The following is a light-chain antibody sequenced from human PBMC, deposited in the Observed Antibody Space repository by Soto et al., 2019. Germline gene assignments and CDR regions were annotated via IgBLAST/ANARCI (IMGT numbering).Light chain of an antibody. CDR2: GAS. V-gene: IGKV3-20*01. CDR1: QSVSSGY. Sequence: EIVLTQSPGTLSLSPGERATHSCRASQSVSSGYFAWYQQKPGQAPGLLIYGASGRATGSPDRFSGSGSGTDFTLTISRLEPEDFAVYYCQQYGSSPMHTFGQGTKLEIK. J-gene: IGKJ2*01. CDR3: QQYGSSPMHT.